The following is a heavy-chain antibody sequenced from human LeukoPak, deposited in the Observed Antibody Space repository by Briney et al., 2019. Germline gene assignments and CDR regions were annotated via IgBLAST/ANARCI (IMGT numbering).Heavy chain of an antibody. Sequence: GGSLRLSCAASGFTFSSYWMHWVRQAPGKGLVWVSRIKSDGSTNYADSVKGRFTISRDNAKNTVALQMNSLRAEDTGVYYCARAPSEIGGYYPEYFRHWGQGTLVTASS. CDR1: GFTFSSYW. J-gene: IGHJ1*01. V-gene: IGHV3-74*01. D-gene: IGHD3-22*01. CDR3: ARAPSEIGGYYPEYFRH. CDR2: IKSDGST.